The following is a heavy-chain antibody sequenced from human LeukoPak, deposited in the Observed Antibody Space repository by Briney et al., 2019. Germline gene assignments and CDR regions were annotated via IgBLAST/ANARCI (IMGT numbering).Heavy chain of an antibody. J-gene: IGHJ5*02. CDR1: GGTFSSYA. CDR2: IIPIFGTA. CDR3: ARDGTGAAGIS. Sequence: VASVKVSCKASGGTFSSYAISWVRQAPGQGLEWMGGIIPIFGTANYAQKFQGRVTITADESTSTAYMELSSLRSEDTAVYYCARDGTGAAGISWGQETLVTVSS. V-gene: IGHV1-69*13. D-gene: IGHD6-13*01.